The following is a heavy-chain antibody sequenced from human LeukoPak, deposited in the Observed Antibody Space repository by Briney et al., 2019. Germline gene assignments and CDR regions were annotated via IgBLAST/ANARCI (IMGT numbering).Heavy chain of an antibody. CDR3: GRGEEDSGVYYS. CDR2: IYYSGST. CDR1: GGSISSSSYY. D-gene: IGHD3-22*01. J-gene: IGHJ4*02. V-gene: IGHV4-39*07. Sequence: SETLSLTCTVSGGSISSSSYYWGWIRQPPGKGLEWIGSIYYSGSTYYNPSLKSRVTISVDTSKNQFSLKLSSVTAADTAVYYWGRGEEDSGVYYSWGQGTLVTVSS.